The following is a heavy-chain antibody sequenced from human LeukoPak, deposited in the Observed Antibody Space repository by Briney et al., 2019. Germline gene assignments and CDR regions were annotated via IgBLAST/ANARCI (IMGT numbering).Heavy chain of an antibody. CDR2: INHSGST. Sequence: SETLSLTCAVYGGSFSGYYWSWIRQSPGKGLEWIGEINHSGSTNYNPSLKSRVTISVDTSKNQFSLKLSSVTAADTAVYYCAGGKYYFDYWGQGTLVTVSS. CDR3: AGGKYYFDY. CDR1: GGSFSGYY. J-gene: IGHJ4*02. V-gene: IGHV4-34*01.